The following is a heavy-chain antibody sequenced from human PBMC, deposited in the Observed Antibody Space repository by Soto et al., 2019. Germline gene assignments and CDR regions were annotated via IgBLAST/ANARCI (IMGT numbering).Heavy chain of an antibody. Sequence: GGSLRLSCAASGFTFSRYWMTWVRQAPGKGLEWVANIKQDGGEIYYVDSVKGRFTISRDNAENSLYLQMNSLRAEDTAVYYCARDTVVFDYWGQGTQVTVSS. J-gene: IGHJ4*02. V-gene: IGHV3-7*01. CDR3: ARDTVVFDY. CDR1: GFTFSRYW. D-gene: IGHD4-17*01. CDR2: IKQDGGEI.